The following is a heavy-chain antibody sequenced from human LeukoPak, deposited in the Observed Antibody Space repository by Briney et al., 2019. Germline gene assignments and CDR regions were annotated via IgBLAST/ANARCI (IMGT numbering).Heavy chain of an antibody. CDR3: ARAYCSSTSCYWGNNWFDP. CDR1: GGSISSGGYS. J-gene: IGHJ5*02. CDR2: IYHSGST. V-gene: IGHV4-30-2*01. D-gene: IGHD2-2*01. Sequence: SETLSLTCAVSGGSISSGGYSWSWVRQPPGKGLEWIGYIYHSGSTYYNPSLKSRVTISVDRSKNQFSLKLSSVTAADTAVYYCARAYCSSTSCYWGNNWFDPWGQGTLVTVSS.